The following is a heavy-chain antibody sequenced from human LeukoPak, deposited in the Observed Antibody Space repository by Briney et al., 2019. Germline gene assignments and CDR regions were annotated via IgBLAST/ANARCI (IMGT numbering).Heavy chain of an antibody. CDR1: GFPFSTSW. Sequence: GGSLRLSCTASGFPFSTSWMHWVRQAPGEGLVWVSRINPDGSAPTYADSVKGRFTISRDTAKNTLFLQMSSLRAEDTAVYFCARGYSGFGVYGMDVWGKGTTVTVSS. CDR2: INPDGSAP. D-gene: IGHD5-12*01. V-gene: IGHV3-74*01. CDR3: ARGYSGFGVYGMDV. J-gene: IGHJ6*04.